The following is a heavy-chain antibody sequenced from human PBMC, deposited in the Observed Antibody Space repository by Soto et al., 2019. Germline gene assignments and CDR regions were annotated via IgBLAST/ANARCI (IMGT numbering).Heavy chain of an antibody. Sequence: LSLPCTVSGVSISSGGYYWSWIRHHPGKGLEWIGYIYYSGSTYYNPSLKSRVTISVDTSKNQFSLKLSSVTAADTAVYYCARASHSSGYYYVTFDYWGQGTLVTVSS. V-gene: IGHV4-31*03. J-gene: IGHJ4*02. CDR1: GVSISSGGYY. D-gene: IGHD3-22*01. CDR2: IYYSGST. CDR3: ARASHSSGYYYVTFDY.